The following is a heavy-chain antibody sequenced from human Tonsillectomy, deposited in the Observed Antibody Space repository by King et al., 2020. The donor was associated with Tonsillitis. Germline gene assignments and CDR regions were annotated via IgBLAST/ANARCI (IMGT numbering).Heavy chain of an antibody. CDR2: INPSGGST. V-gene: IGHV1-46*01. D-gene: IGHD2-2*01. CDR3: ERAPASPVSNCSSTRCPHHTTGN. Sequence: QLVQSGAEVKKPGASVKVSCKASGYTFTSYYMHWVRQAPGQGLEWMGIINPSGGSTSYAQKFQGRVTMTRDTSTSTVYMELSSLRCEDTAVYYCERAPASPVSNCSSTRCPHHTTGNWGQGTLVTVSS. CDR1: GYTFTSYY. J-gene: IGHJ4*02.